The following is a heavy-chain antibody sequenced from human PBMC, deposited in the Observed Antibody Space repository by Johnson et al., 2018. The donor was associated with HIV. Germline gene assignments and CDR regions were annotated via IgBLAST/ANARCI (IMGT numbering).Heavy chain of an antibody. CDR2: ISYDGGNN. J-gene: IGHJ3*02. CDR3: ARDKRDYDFWGGDAFDI. D-gene: IGHD3-3*01. Sequence: QVQLMESGGGLVQPGGSLRLSCVVSGISFSDHYMDWVRQAPGKGLEWVAVISYDGGNNYYADSVKGRFTISRDNSKNTRYLQMNSLRAEDTAVYYCARDKRDYDFWGGDAFDIWGQGTMVTVSS. CDR1: GISFSDHY. V-gene: IGHV3-30-3*01.